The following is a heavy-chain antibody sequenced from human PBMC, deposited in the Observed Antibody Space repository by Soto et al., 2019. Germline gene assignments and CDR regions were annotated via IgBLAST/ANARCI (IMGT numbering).Heavy chain of an antibody. Sequence: QVQLVQSGAEVKKPGASVKVSCKASGYTFTSYALHWVRQAPGQRLEWMGWINAGNGNTKYSQKFQGRGTITKDTSASTAYTERSSVRSEDTAVYYCARDLYSGGVPAVKMRLFFDYWGQGTLVIVSA. V-gene: IGHV1-3*01. CDR2: INAGNGNT. J-gene: IGHJ4*02. D-gene: IGHD2-2*01. CDR1: GYTFTSYA. CDR3: ARDLYSGGVPAVKMRLFFDY.